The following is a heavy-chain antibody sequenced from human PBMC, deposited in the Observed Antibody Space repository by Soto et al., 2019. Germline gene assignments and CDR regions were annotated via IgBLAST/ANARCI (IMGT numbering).Heavy chain of an antibody. CDR1: GYTFTSYD. J-gene: IGHJ4*02. V-gene: IGHV1-8*01. CDR2: MNPNSGNT. D-gene: IGHD6-13*01. CDR3: ARERAAAGFDY. Sequence: QVQLVQSGAEVKKPGASVKVSCKASGYTFTSYDINWVRQATGQGLEWMGWMNPNSGNTGYAQEFQGRVTMTRNTSISTAYMDLRSLRSDDTSVYYCARERAAAGFDYWGQGTLVTVSS.